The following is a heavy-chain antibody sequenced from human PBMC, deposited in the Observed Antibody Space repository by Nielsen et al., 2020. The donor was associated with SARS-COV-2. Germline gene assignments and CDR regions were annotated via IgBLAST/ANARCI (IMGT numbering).Heavy chain of an antibody. Sequence: GESLKISCAASGFTFSSYAMSWVRQTPGKGLEWVSAISGSGCSTYYADSVKGRFTISRDNSKNTLYLQMNSLRAEDTAVYYCAKGPRTYTIFGVVISNSENYYYYMDVWGKGTTVTVSS. CDR1: GFTFSSYA. J-gene: IGHJ6*03. CDR2: ISGSGCST. V-gene: IGHV3-23*01. CDR3: AKGPRTYTIFGVVISNSENYYYYMDV. D-gene: IGHD3-3*01.